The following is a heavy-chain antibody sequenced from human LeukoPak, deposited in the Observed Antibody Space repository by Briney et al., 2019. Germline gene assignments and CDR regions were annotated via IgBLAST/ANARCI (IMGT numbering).Heavy chain of an antibody. V-gene: IGHV4-38-2*02. CDR2: IYHSGST. Sequence: PSETLSLTCTVSGYSISSGYYWGWIRQPPYKGLEWIGSIYHSGSTYYNPSLKSRVTISVDTSKNQFSLKLSSVTAADTAVYYCAREGGVTSSSGYWGQGTLVTVSS. CDR3: AREGGVTSSSGY. D-gene: IGHD6-6*01. CDR1: GYSISSGYY. J-gene: IGHJ4*02.